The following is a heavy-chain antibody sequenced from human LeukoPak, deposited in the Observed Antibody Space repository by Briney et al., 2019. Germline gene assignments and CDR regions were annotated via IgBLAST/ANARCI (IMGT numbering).Heavy chain of an antibody. D-gene: IGHD1-26*01. V-gene: IGHV1-8*03. J-gene: IGHJ4*02. CDR2: MNPNNGRT. CDR3: ARGQWDSYGAWYFDD. CDR1: GYTFTTYD. Sequence: ASVKVSCKASGYTFTTYDMNWLRQASGQGPEWMAWMNPNNGRTGYALKFQGRVTISRDTSTDTAYMELNSLTSEYTAVYYCARGQWDSYGAWYFDDWGQGTLVTVSS.